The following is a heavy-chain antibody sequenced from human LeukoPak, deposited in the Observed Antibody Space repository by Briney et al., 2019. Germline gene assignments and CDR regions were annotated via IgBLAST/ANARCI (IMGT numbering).Heavy chain of an antibody. V-gene: IGHV4-4*07. J-gene: IGHJ4*02. CDR2: IHTSGST. CDR1: GDSISSSY. CDR3: ARVRLGRGLDY. Sequence: PSETLSLTCTVSGDSISSSYWGWIRQPAGKGLEWIGRIHTSGSTYYSPSLKSRVTMSVDTSTNQFSLKLSSVTAADMAMYYCARVRLGRGLDYWGQGTLVTVSS. D-gene: IGHD6-19*01.